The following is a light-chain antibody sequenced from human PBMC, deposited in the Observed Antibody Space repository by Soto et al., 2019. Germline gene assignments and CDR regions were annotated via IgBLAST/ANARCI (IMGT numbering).Light chain of an antibody. Sequence: ILMTQSPGALSLSPWGVCTLSCRASQSVSSDLAWYQHKPGQAPRLLIYGASTRATGIPARFSGRGSGTEFTLTISSLQSVDFAVYYCQQYDNWPQTFGQGTKVDIK. J-gene: IGKJ1*01. V-gene: IGKV3-15*01. CDR1: QSVSSD. CDR3: QQYDNWPQT. CDR2: GAS.